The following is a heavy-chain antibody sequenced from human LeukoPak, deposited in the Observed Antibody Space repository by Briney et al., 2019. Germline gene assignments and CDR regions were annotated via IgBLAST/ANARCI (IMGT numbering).Heavy chain of an antibody. J-gene: IGHJ4*02. V-gene: IGHV3-74*01. CDR3: ASPMWDAAIHDY. D-gene: IGHD1-26*01. Sequence: GGSLRLSCAASGFTFSSHWMHWVRQAPGKGLVWVSRINSDGSITSYADSVKGRFTISRDNAKDTLYLQMNSLRAEDAAVYYCASPMWDAAIHDYWGQGTLVTVSS. CDR2: INSDGSIT. CDR1: GFTFSSHW.